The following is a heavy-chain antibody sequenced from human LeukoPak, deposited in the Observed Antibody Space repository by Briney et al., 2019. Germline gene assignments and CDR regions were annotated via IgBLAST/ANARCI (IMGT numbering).Heavy chain of an antibody. CDR1: GFTFSRYG. D-gene: IGHD3-3*01. J-gene: IGHJ3*02. V-gene: IGHV3-33*01. CDR3: ASDEGYDFWSGSYKAFDI. Sequence: GSLRLSCAASGFTFSRYGMHWVRQAPGKGLEWVANIWYNGNNKEYADSVKGRFTISRDNSKNTLYLQMDSLRAEDTAVYYCASDEGYDFWSGSYKAFDIWGQGTMVIVSS. CDR2: IWYNGNNK.